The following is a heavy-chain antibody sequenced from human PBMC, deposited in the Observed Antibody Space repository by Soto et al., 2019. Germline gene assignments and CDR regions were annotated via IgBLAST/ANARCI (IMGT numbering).Heavy chain of an antibody. V-gene: IGHV4-31*03. CDR1: GGSISSGGYY. J-gene: IGHJ4*02. CDR3: ARDRDSHIDY. CDR2: IYYSGST. Sequence: ASETLSLTCTVSGGSISSGGYYWSWIRQHPGKGLEWIGYIYYSGSTYYNPSLKSRVTISVDTSKNQFSLKLSSVTAADTAVYYCARDRDSHIDYWGQGTLVTVSS.